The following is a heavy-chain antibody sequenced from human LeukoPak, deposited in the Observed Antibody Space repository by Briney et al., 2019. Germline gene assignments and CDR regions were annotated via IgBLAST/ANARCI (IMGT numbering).Heavy chain of an antibody. CDR2: IYNSGST. CDR3: ARGPNAYYYGSGSYTRFDP. Sequence: PSETLSLTCTVSGGSISSYYWSWIRQPARKGLEWIGRIYNSGSTNYNPSLKSRVTMSVDTSKNQFSLKLSSVTAADTAVYYCARGPNAYYYGSGSYTRFDPWGQGTLVTVSS. D-gene: IGHD3-10*01. V-gene: IGHV4-4*07. J-gene: IGHJ5*02. CDR1: GGSISSYY.